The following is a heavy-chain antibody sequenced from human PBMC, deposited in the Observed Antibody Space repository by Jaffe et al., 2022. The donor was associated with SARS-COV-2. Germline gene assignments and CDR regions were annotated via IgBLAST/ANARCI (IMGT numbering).Heavy chain of an antibody. Sequence: QVQLVQSGAEVKKPGASVKVSCKASGYTFTGYYMHWVRQAPGQGLEWMGWINPNSGGTNYAQKFQGRVTMTRDTSISTAYMELSRLRSDDTAVYYCARDLDLWFGELWVSDAFDIWGQGTMVTVSS. J-gene: IGHJ3*02. CDR2: INPNSGGT. CDR1: GYTFTGYY. D-gene: IGHD3-10*01. V-gene: IGHV1-2*02. CDR3: ARDLDLWFGELWVSDAFDI.